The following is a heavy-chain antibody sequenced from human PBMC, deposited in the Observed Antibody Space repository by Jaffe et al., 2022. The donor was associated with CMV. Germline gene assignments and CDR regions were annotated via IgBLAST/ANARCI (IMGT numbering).Heavy chain of an antibody. CDR2: INHSGST. CDR3: ARALTIFGVVIKGGWFDP. D-gene: IGHD3-3*01. Sequence: QVQLQQWGAGLLKPSETLSLTCAVYGGSFSGYYWSWIRQPPGKGLEWIGEINHSGSTNYNPSLKSRVTISVDTSKNQFSLKLSSVTAADTAVYYCARALTIFGVVIKGGWFDPWGQGTLVTVSS. J-gene: IGHJ5*02. CDR1: GGSFSGYY. V-gene: IGHV4-34*01.